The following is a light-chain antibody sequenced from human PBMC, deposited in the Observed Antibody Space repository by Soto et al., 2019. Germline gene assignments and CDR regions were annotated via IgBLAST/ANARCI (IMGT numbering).Light chain of an antibody. CDR3: QQYISSPT. CDR2: GAS. V-gene: IGKV3-20*01. Sequence: EIVLTQSPGTLSLSPGERATLSCWASQTVSSGYLAWYQQKPGQAPRLLIYGASSRSAGISARFSGGGSGTDFTLTISRLEPEDFAVYYCQQYISSPTFGQGTKLEIK. J-gene: IGKJ2*01. CDR1: QTVSSGY.